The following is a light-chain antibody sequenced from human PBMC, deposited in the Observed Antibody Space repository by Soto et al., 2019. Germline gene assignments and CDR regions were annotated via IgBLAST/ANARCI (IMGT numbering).Light chain of an antibody. Sequence: MVVTKSPGARSLSTEGRATRSCSPNQSFGSTSLAWYQQKPGQAPRLLIYGASSRATGIPDRFSGSGSRKAFSLTSRGMPAEPLVRSYPAQHLGPTYGEGTKVDIK. V-gene: IGKV3-20*01. CDR1: QSFGSTS. J-gene: IGKJ4*02. CDR3: AQHLGPT. CDR2: GAS.